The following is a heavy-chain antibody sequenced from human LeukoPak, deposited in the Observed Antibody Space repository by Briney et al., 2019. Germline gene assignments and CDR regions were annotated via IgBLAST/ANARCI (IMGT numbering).Heavy chain of an antibody. CDR1: GDSISTPNW. Sequence: PSGTLSLTCGVSGDSISTPNWWTWVRQPPGEGLEWIGEVHLSGRTHYNPSLESRVTMSIDMSENHISLALTPLPAADSAVYYCAREGGPYRPLDYSGQGTLVTVSS. CDR2: VHLSGRT. CDR3: AREGGPYRPLDY. V-gene: IGHV4-4*02. J-gene: IGHJ4*02.